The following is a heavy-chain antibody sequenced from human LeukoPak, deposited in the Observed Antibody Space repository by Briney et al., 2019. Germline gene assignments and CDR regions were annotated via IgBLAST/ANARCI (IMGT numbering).Heavy chain of an antibody. V-gene: IGHV1-69*02. J-gene: IGHJ4*02. CDR1: GGTFSSYT. CDR2: IIPILGIA. CDR3: ARSRAVAGRNLDY. D-gene: IGHD6-19*01. Sequence: SVKVSCKASGGTFSSYTISWVRQAPGQGLEWMGRIIPILGIANYAQKFQGRATITADKSTSTAYMELSSLRSEDTAVYHCARSRAVAGRNLDYWGQGTLVTVSS.